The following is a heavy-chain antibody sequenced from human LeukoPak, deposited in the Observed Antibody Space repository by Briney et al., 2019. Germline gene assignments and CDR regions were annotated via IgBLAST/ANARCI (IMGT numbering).Heavy chain of an antibody. V-gene: IGHV3-74*01. D-gene: IGHD1-20*01. Sequence: PGGSLRLSCAASGFTFGSYWMHWVRQPPGKGLVWVSRIDIDGRSTSYADSVKGRFTISRDNAKNTMYLQMNSLRAEDTAVYYCARGYDYTWFDSWGQGTLVTVSS. CDR2: IDIDGRST. CDR3: ARGYDYTWFDS. J-gene: IGHJ5*01. CDR1: GFTFGSYW.